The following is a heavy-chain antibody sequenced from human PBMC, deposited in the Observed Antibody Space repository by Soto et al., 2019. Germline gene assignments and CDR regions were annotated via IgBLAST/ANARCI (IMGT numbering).Heavy chain of an antibody. CDR3: ARGVGFGYYYYHMDL. J-gene: IGHJ6*02. D-gene: IGHD3-10*01. V-gene: IGHV4-61*01. CDR1: GDSVTSVSDY. CDR2: IYYSGSA. Sequence: SETLSLTCTVSGDSVTSVSDYWSWIRQPPGKGLEWIGYIYYSGSADYNPSLGSRVTISIDTSKNQFPLKLTSVTAADTAVYYCARGVGFGYYYYHMDLWGQGTTVTVSS.